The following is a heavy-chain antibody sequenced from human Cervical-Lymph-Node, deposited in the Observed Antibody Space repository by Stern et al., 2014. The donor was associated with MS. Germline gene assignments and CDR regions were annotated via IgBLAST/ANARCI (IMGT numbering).Heavy chain of an antibody. J-gene: IGHJ4*02. D-gene: IGHD3-22*01. CDR2: ILPSASET. CDR1: GYSFSRYW. V-gene: IGHV5-51*01. Sequence: EVQLVESGAEVKKPGESLKIACKGSGYSFSRYWIAWVRQMPGKGLEWMGMILPSASETSYSPSFEGHVSISVDKSTGTAYLHWSSLKASDTARYYCGREVALTAGLLGFWGQGTPVIVS. CDR3: GREVALTAGLLGF.